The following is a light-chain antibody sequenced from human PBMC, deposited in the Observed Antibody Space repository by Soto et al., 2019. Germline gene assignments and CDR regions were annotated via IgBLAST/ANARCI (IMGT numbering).Light chain of an antibody. Sequence: DIQMTQSPSSLSASVGHRVTITCRASQSISSYLNWYQQKPGKAPKLLIYAASSLESGVPSRFSSSGSGTDFTLAISSLQPEDFATYYCQQSYSTPPWTFGQGTKVEIK. J-gene: IGKJ1*01. CDR1: QSISSY. V-gene: IGKV1-39*01. CDR3: QQSYSTPPWT. CDR2: AAS.